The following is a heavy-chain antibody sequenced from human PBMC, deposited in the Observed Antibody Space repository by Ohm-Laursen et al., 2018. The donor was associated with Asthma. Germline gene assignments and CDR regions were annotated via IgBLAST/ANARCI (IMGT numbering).Heavy chain of an antibody. CDR3: ARGGGRLLWFRD. V-gene: IGHV4-30-4*08. CDR2: IYYSGST. Sequence: TLSLTCTVSGGSISTNTFYWGWIRQPPGKGLEWIGYIYYSGSTYYNPSLKSRVTISVDTSKNQFSLKLSSVTAADTAVYYCARGGGRLLWFRDWGQGTLVTVSS. J-gene: IGHJ4*02. CDR1: GGSISTNTFY. D-gene: IGHD3-10*01.